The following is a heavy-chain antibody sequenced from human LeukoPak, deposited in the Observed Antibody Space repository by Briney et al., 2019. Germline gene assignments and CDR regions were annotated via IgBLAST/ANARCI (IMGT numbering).Heavy chain of an antibody. V-gene: IGHV4-34*01. CDR3: ARPSGGTPFKRFDY. D-gene: IGHD1-1*01. CDR1: GGSINSYF. J-gene: IGHJ4*02. CDR2: IGHNASA. Sequence: PSETLSLTCTVSGGSINSYFWTWIRQPAGKGLEWIGEIGHNASANYNPSLKGRVTISVDTSKNQFSLKLTSVTAADTAVYYCARPSGGTPFKRFDYWGQGTLVTVSS.